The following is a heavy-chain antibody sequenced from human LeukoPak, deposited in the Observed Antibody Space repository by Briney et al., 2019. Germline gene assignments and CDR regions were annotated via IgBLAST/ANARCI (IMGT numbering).Heavy chain of an antibody. CDR1: GYTFTGYY. V-gene: IGHV1-46*01. Sequence: ASVKVSCKASGYTFTGYYMHWVRQAPGQGLEWMGIINPSGGSTSYAQKFQGRVTMTRDMSTSTVYMELSSLRSEDTAVYYCARVVGSSWCFDYWGQGTLVTVSS. J-gene: IGHJ4*02. CDR3: ARVVGSSWCFDY. CDR2: INPSGGST. D-gene: IGHD6-13*01.